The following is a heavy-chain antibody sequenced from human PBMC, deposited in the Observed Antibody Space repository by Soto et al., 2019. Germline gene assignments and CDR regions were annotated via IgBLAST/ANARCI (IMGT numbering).Heavy chain of an antibody. Sequence: QVQLVQSGAEVKKPGASVKVSCKASGYSFSTYDINWVRQAAGQGLEWMGWVNPKSGNTDYAQRFRGRVTMTSITSISTAYMELSALTPEDTAVYYCARPYCDSTSCYTDWVDPWGQGTLVTVSS. D-gene: IGHD2-2*02. J-gene: IGHJ5*02. V-gene: IGHV1-8*01. CDR3: ARPYCDSTSCYTDWVDP. CDR2: VNPKSGNT. CDR1: GYSFSTYD.